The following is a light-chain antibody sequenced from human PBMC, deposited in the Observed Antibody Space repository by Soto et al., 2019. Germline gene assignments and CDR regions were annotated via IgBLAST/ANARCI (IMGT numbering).Light chain of an antibody. J-gene: IGKJ5*01. V-gene: IGKV1-8*01. CDR3: QQYYSYHQIT. Sequence: QMTQSPSSVSASIGDTVTITCRASQGISSYLAWYQQKPGKATKLMIYAASTLQSGVPSRFSGSGSGTDFTLTISCLQSEDFATYYCQQYYSYHQITFGQGTRLEIK. CDR2: AAS. CDR1: QGISSY.